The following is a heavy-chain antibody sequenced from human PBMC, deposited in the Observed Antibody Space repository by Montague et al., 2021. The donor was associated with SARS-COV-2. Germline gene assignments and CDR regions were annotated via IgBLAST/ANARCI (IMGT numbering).Heavy chain of an antibody. CDR2: ISSSGSTI. CDR3: APREWELGAFDI. D-gene: IGHD1-26*01. Sequence: SLRLSCATSGFTFSSYEMNWVRQAPGKGLEWVSYISSSGSTIYYADSVKGRFTISRDNAKNSLYPQMNSLRAEDTAVYYCAPREWELGAFDIWGQGSMVTVSS. V-gene: IGHV3-48*03. CDR1: GFTFSSYE. J-gene: IGHJ3*02.